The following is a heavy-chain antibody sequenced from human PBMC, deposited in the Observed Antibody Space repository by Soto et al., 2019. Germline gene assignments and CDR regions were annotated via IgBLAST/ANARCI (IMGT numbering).Heavy chain of an antibody. D-gene: IGHD5-18*01. CDR2: VYPSDSHT. Sequence: PGESLQISCKGSGLSFTSQCNAWVRQMPGKGLEWMGTVYPSDSHTRYSPSFQGQVTISADKSISTAYLQWSSLKASDTAMYYCARQSGETYTPMDHWGQGTLVTVSS. CDR3: ARQSGETYTPMDH. CDR1: GLSFTSQC. J-gene: IGHJ4*02. V-gene: IGHV5-51*01.